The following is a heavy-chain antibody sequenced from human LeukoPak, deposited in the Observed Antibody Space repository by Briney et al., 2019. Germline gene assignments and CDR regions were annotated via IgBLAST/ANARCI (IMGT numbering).Heavy chain of an antibody. CDR2: IYYSGST. V-gene: IGHV4-59*01. Sequence: SETLSLTCAVYGGSFSGYYWSWIRQPPGKGLEWIGYIYYSGSTNYNPSLKSRVTISVDTSKNQFSLKLSSVTAADTAVYYCASAVSSSWVDYWGQGTLVTVSS. D-gene: IGHD6-13*01. CDR1: GGSFSGYY. CDR3: ASAVSSSWVDY. J-gene: IGHJ4*02.